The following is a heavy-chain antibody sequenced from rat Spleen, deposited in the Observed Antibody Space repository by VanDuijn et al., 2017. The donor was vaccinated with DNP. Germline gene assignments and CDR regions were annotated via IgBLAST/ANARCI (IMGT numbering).Heavy chain of an antibody. CDR3: VRGTAGLTWFAY. CDR1: GYSITSNY. CDR2: ISNSGST. D-gene: IGHD1-4*01. J-gene: IGHJ3*01. Sequence: EVQLQESGPGLVKPSQSLSLTCSVTGYSITSNYWGWIRKFPGNRMEWIGHISNSGSTSYNPSLTSRISIGRDTSKRQFFLHFNSVTTEDTATYFCVRGTAGLTWFAYWGQGTLVTVTS. V-gene: IGHV3-1*01.